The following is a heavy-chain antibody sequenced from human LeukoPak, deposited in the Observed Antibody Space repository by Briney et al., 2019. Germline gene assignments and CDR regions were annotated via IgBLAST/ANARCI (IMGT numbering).Heavy chain of an antibody. Sequence: GGSLRLSCAASGFTFSSYAMHWVRQAPGKGLEWVAVISYDGSNKYYADSVKGRFTISRDNSKNTLYLQKNSLRAEDTAVYYCARSDEGQDYYYYMDVWGKGTTVTVSS. CDR1: GFTFSSYA. CDR2: ISYDGSNK. CDR3: ARSDEGQDYYYYMDV. J-gene: IGHJ6*03. V-gene: IGHV3-30-3*01.